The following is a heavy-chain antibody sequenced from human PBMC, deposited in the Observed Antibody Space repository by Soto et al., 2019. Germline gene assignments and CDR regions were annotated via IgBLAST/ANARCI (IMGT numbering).Heavy chain of an antibody. CDR2: IYWDGEK. D-gene: IGHD3-16*01. CDR3: ARRQSIMIRGCNGFDI. J-gene: IGHJ3*02. Sequence: QITLKESGPTLVQPTQTLTLTCSFSGFSLITTGAGVGWIRQPPGKAPEWLALIYWDGEKRYSPALKSRLTINKDSSNNQVVITMTNMDPVDTGTYYCARRQSIMIRGCNGFDIWGQGTFLSVSS. V-gene: IGHV2-5*02. CDR1: GFSLITTGAG.